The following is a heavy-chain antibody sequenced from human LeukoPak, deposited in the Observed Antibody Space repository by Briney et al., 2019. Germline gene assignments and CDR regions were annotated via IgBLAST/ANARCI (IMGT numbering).Heavy chain of an antibody. J-gene: IGHJ4*02. V-gene: IGHV4-4*07. CDR1: GGSVGSYY. CDR2: MFISGST. Sequence: PSETLSLTCTVSGGSVGSYYWSWIRQPAGKGLEWIGRMFISGSTYYNPSLKNRVTMSVDTSKNQFSLKLSSVTAADTAVYYCASLPSRYSSTRAWGQGTLVTVSS. D-gene: IGHD6-13*01. CDR3: ASLPSRYSSTRA.